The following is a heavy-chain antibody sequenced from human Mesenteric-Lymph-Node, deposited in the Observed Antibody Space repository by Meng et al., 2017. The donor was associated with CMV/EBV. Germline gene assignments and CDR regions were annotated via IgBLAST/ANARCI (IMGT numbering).Heavy chain of an antibody. CDR2: ITWDGGNT. V-gene: IGHV3-43D*03. CDR1: GFMFSNFA. D-gene: IGHD1-26*01. J-gene: IGHJ5*02. CDR3: ARDRGVGWFDP. Sequence: GESLKISCAASGFMFSNFAMNWVRQAPGKGLEWVSLITWDGGNTYYADSVKGRFTISRDNAKNTLCLQMNSLRAEDTAVYYCARDRGVGWFDPWGQGTLVTVSS.